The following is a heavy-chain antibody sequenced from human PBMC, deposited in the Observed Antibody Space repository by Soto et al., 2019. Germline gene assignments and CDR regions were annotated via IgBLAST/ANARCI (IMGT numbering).Heavy chain of an antibody. Sequence: QVQLVESGGGLVKPGGSLRLSCAASGFTFSDYYMSWIRQAPGKGLEWVSDISSSGSTIYYADSVKGRFTITRDNAKNSLYLQMNSLRAEDTAVYCCASRTRTLKYFDYWGQGTLVTVSS. D-gene: IGHD1-7*01. CDR2: ISSSGSTI. CDR3: ASRTRTLKYFDY. J-gene: IGHJ4*02. CDR1: GFTFSDYY. V-gene: IGHV3-11*01.